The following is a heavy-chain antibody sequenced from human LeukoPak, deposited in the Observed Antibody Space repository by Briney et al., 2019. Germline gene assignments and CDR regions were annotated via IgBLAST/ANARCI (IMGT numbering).Heavy chain of an antibody. CDR3: SRESGAFSPFGY. Sequence: SSETLSLTCGVSGGSISSTNWWSWVRQPPGQGLEWIREISLIGLTNYIPSLKSRVTMSLDKSKNHLSLNLTSVTAADTAVYYCSRESGAFSPFGYWGQGTLVTVSS. CDR2: ISLIGLT. V-gene: IGHV4-4*02. CDR1: GGSISSTNW. J-gene: IGHJ4*02. D-gene: IGHD1-26*01.